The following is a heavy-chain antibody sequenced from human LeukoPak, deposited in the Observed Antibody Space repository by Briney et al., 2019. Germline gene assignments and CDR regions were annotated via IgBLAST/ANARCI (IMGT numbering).Heavy chain of an antibody. CDR2: IKQDGSEK. Sequence: GGSLRLSCAASGFTFSSYWMSWVRQAPGKGLEWVANIKQDGSEKYYVDSVKGRFTISRDNSKNTLYLQMNSLRAEDTAVYYCARASVGYSYGLIHWGQGTLVTVSS. CDR1: GFTFSSYW. V-gene: IGHV3-7*01. D-gene: IGHD5-18*01. CDR3: ARASVGYSYGLIH. J-gene: IGHJ4*02.